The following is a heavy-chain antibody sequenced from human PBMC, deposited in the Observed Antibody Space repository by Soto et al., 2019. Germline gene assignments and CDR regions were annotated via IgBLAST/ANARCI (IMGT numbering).Heavy chain of an antibody. CDR3: ARGTSEAIMDV. CDR2: IYHSGST. J-gene: IGHJ6*02. CDR1: GGSISSGGYS. D-gene: IGHD6-25*01. V-gene: IGHV4-30-2*01. Sequence: QLQLQESGSGLVKPSQTLSITCAVSGGSISSGGYSWSWIRQPPGKGLEWIGYIYHSGSTYYNPSLKSRVTISVDRSKNQFSLKLSSVTAADTAVYYCARGTSEAIMDVWGQGTTVTVSS.